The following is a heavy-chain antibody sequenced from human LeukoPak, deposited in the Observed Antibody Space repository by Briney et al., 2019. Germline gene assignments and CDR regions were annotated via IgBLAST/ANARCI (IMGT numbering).Heavy chain of an antibody. V-gene: IGHV4-59*01. D-gene: IGHD3-10*01. Sequence: SETLSLTCTVSGGSISSYYWSWIRQPPGKGREWIGYIYYSGSTNYNPSLKSRVTISVDTSKNQFSLKLSSVTAADTAVYYCAREKGGIKDAFDIWGQGTMVTVSS. CDR2: IYYSGST. CDR3: AREKGGIKDAFDI. J-gene: IGHJ3*02. CDR1: GGSISSYY.